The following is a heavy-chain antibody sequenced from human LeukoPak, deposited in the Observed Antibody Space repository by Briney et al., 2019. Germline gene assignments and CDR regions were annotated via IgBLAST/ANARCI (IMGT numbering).Heavy chain of an antibody. CDR3: ARDDRYSGYDFPDY. V-gene: IGHV3-11*01. D-gene: IGHD5-12*01. CDR1: GFIFNDYY. CDR2: ISSSGSTI. Sequence: GGSLRLSCAASGFIFNDYYMSWIRQAPGKGLEWVSYISSSGSTIYYADSVKGRFTISRDNAKNSLYLQMNSLRAEDTAVYYCARDDRYSGYDFPDYWGQGTLVTVSS. J-gene: IGHJ4*02.